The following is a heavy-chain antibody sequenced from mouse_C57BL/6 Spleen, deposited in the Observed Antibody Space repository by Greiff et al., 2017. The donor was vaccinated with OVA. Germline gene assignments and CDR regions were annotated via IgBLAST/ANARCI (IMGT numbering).Heavy chain of an antibody. CDR1: GYTFTDYN. CDR2: INPNNGGT. V-gene: IGHV1-18*01. D-gene: IGHD4-1*01. CDR3: ARGSGNWDWFAY. J-gene: IGHJ3*01. Sequence: VQLQQSGPELVKPGASVKIPCKASGYTFTDYNMDWVKQSHGKSLEWIGDINPNNGGTIYTQKFKGKATLTVDKSSSTAYMELRSLTSEDTAVYYCARGSGNWDWFAYWGQGTLVTVSA.